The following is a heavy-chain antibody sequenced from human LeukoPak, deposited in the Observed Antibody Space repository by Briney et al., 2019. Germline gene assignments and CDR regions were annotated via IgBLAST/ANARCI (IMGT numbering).Heavy chain of an antibody. V-gene: IGHV3-53*01. J-gene: IGHJ4*02. CDR3: AKDVYYDSSGYYDY. CDR1: GFTVSSNS. D-gene: IGHD3-22*01. CDR2: IYSGGNT. Sequence: GGSLRLSCTVSGFTVSSNSWSWVRQAPGKGLGWVSFIYSGGNTHYSDSVKGRFTISRDNSKNTLYLQMNSLRAEDTAVYYCAKDVYYDSSGYYDYWGQGTLVTVSS.